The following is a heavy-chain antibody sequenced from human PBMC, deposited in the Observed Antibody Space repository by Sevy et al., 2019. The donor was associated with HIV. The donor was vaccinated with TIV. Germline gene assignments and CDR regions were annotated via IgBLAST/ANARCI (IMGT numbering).Heavy chain of an antibody. D-gene: IGHD5-18*01. J-gene: IGHJ4*02. V-gene: IGHV3-11*01. CDR2: ISSSGSTI. Sequence: GALRLSCAASGFTFSDYYMSWIRQAPGKGLEWVSYISSSGSTIYYADSVKGRFTISRDNAKNSLYLQMNSLRAEDTAVYYCARDGLNTALLARPFDYWGQGTLVTVSS. CDR1: GFTFSDYY. CDR3: ARDGLNTALLARPFDY.